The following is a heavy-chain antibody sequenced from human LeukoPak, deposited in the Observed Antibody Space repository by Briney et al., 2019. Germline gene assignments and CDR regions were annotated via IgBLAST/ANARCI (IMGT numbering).Heavy chain of an antibody. CDR1: GFTFSSYA. Sequence: GGSLRLSCAASGFTFSSYAMHWVRQALGKGLEWVAIISYDETNKYFADSVKGRFTISRDNSKNTLYLQMNSLRAEDTAVYYCARDLDARQYCSSTSCFKGPGEYWGQGTLVTVSS. CDR3: ARDLDARQYCSSTSCFKGPGEY. CDR2: ISYDETNK. V-gene: IGHV3-30*04. J-gene: IGHJ4*02. D-gene: IGHD2-2*01.